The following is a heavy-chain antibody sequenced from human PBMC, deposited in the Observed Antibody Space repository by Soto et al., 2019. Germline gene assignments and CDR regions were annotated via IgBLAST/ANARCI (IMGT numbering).Heavy chain of an antibody. V-gene: IGHV1-3*01. CDR1: GYTFTSYA. CDR2: IDAGNGNT. J-gene: IGHJ4*02. D-gene: IGHD2-15*01. Sequence: QVQLVQSGAEVKKPGASVKVSCKASGYTFTSYAMHWVRQAPGQRLEWMGWIDAGNGNTKYSQKFQGRVTVTRDTSASTAYMELSSLRSEDTAVYYCARGPGGPDGPGDYWGQGTLVTVSS. CDR3: ARGPGGPDGPGDY.